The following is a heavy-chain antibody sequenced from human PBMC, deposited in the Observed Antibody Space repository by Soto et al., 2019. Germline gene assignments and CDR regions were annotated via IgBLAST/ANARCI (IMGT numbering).Heavy chain of an antibody. J-gene: IGHJ4*02. CDR2: ITVNSGNT. CDR3: ARGLGGGYYYLDY. D-gene: IGHD1-26*01. CDR1: GYAFTNYG. V-gene: IGHV1-18*01. Sequence: QGQLEQSGAEVKRPGASVKVSCKASGYAFTNYGISWVRQAPGQGLGWMGWITVNSGNTKYAQKIQGRVTMSTDTSTSTAYIELRSLRYDDTAVYFCARGLGGGYYYLDYWGQGTLVTVSS.